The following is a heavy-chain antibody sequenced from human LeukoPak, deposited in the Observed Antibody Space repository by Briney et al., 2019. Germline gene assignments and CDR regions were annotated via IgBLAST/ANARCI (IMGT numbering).Heavy chain of an antibody. Sequence: SETLSLTCTVSGGSISSYYWSWIRQPPGKGLEWIGEINHSGSTNYNPSLKSRVTISLDTSKSQFSLKVRYVTAADTAVYYCARGLNDSWTGENYWGQGTLVTVSS. V-gene: IGHV4-34*01. CDR3: ARGLNDSWTGENY. J-gene: IGHJ4*02. CDR1: GGSISSYY. CDR2: INHSGST. D-gene: IGHD3-3*01.